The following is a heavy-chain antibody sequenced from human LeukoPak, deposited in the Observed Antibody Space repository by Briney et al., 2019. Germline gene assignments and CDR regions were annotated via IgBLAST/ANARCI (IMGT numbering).Heavy chain of an antibody. Sequence: GGSLRLSCAASGFTFDDYAMYWVRQSPGKGLEWVSGISWNSGSTGYADSVRGRFTISRDNAKKSLYLQMNSPRDEDTALYYCAKDQATFGIYDYGMDVWGQGTKVTVSS. CDR1: GFTFDDYA. V-gene: IGHV3-9*01. J-gene: IGHJ6*02. CDR2: ISWNSGST. D-gene: IGHD3-3*01. CDR3: AKDQATFGIYDYGMDV.